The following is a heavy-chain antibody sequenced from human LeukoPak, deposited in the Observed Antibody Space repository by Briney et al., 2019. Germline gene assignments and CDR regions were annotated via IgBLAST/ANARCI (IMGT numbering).Heavy chain of an antibody. V-gene: IGHV3-23*01. CDR3: TKGPQVGSGYHPDY. J-gene: IGHJ4*02. CDR2: ISGSGGTI. Sequence: GGSLRLSCAASGFTLSDYAMSWFRQAPGKGLEWVSGISGSGGTIYYADSVKGRFTISRDNSKNTMYLQMNSLRDDDTALYYCTKGPQVGSGYHPDYWGQGTLVTVSS. D-gene: IGHD3-22*01. CDR1: GFTLSDYA.